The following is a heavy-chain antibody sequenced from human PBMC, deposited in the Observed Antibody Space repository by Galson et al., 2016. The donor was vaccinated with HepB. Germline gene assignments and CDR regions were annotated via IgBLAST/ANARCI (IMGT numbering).Heavy chain of an antibody. J-gene: IGHJ4*02. V-gene: IGHV3-30*18. Sequence: SLRLSCAASGFTLSRYGMHWVRQAPGKGLEWVAVISYDGSNKYYADSEKGRVTISRDNSKKTLYLQMNSLRAEDTAVYYCAKDRLGYCRGGSCSSFDYWGQGTLVSVSA. D-gene: IGHD2-15*01. CDR1: GFTLSRYG. CDR3: AKDRLGYCRGGSCSSFDY. CDR2: ISYDGSNK.